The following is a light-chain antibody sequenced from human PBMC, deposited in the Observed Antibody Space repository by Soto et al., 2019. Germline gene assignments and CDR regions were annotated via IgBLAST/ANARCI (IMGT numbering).Light chain of an antibody. CDR1: SSDIGTYNY. CDR2: EVS. CDR3: NSYTSSSTLYL. J-gene: IGLJ1*01. Sequence: QSALTQPASVSGSPGQSITISCTGTSSDIGTYNYVSWYQQHPGKAPKLMLYEVSNRPSGVSNRFFGSKSGNTASLTISGLQAEDEADYFCNSYTSSSTLYLFGTGTKVTVL. V-gene: IGLV2-14*01.